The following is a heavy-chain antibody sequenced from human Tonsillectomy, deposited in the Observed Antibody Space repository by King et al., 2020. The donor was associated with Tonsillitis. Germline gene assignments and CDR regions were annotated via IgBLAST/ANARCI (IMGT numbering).Heavy chain of an antibody. Sequence: VQLQESGPGLVKPSQTLSLTCSVSGGSVSSGDYYWSWIRQPPGKGLEWIGNIYYSGSPDHAPSLESRVTISIDTSKNQISLKLRSVTAADTAVYYCARRDFDWSRFDSWGQGTLVIVSS. CDR2: IYYSGSP. J-gene: IGHJ4*02. CDR3: ARRDFDWSRFDS. CDR1: GGSVSSGDYY. V-gene: IGHV4-30-4*01. D-gene: IGHD3-9*01.